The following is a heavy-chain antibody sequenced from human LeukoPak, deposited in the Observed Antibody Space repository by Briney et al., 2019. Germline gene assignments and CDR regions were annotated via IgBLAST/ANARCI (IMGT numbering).Heavy chain of an antibody. J-gene: IGHJ4*02. V-gene: IGHV3-74*01. CDR2: VKYDGSTT. D-gene: IGHD3/OR15-3a*01. CDR1: GFTFSAYW. Sequence: GGSLRLSCAASGFTFSAYWMHWVRQAPGKGLVWVSRVKYDGSTTAYADSVKGRFTVSRDNTRNILYLEMNSLRVEDTAVYYCARDLNWLLFDYWGQGALVTVSS. CDR3: ARDLNWLLFDY.